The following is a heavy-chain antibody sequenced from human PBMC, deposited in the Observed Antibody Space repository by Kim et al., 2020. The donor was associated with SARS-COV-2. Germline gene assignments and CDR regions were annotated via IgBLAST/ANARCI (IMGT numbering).Heavy chain of an antibody. V-gene: IGHV1-69*13. CDR3: ASRYSSSWYPPSYGMDV. CDR2: IIPIFGTA. D-gene: IGHD6-13*01. J-gene: IGHJ6*02. Sequence: SVKVSCKASGGTFSSYAISWVRQAPGQGLEWMGGIIPIFGTANYAQKFQGRVTITADESTSTAYMELSSLRSEDTAVYYCASRYSSSWYPPSYGMDVWGQGTTVTVSS. CDR1: GGTFSSYA.